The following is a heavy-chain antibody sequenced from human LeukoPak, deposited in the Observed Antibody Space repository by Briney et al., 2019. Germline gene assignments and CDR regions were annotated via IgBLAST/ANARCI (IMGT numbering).Heavy chain of an antibody. J-gene: IGHJ4*02. CDR3: AKARWSGPFYFDY. D-gene: IGHD3-3*01. V-gene: IGHV3-23*01. CDR2: ISGSGGST. Sequence: PGGSLRLSCAASGFTFSSYAMSWVRQAPGKGLEWVSAISGSGGSTYYADSVKGRFTISRDNSKNTLYLQMNRLRAEDTAVYYCAKARWSGPFYFDYWGQGTLVTVSS. CDR1: GFTFSSYA.